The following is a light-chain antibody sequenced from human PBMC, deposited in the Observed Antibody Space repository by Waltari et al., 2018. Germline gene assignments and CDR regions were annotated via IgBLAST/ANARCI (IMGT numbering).Light chain of an antibody. Sequence: QSVLTPPPSVSAAPGPRVTISCSGGRSNIGNNYLSWYRQFPGTAPKLLIYENTERPSGIPGRFSGSKSGTSATLDITGLQAGDEADYYCGTWDSSLSGAVFGGGTHLTVL. CDR2: ENT. CDR1: RSNIGNNY. V-gene: IGLV1-51*02. J-gene: IGLJ7*01. CDR3: GTWDSSLSGAV.